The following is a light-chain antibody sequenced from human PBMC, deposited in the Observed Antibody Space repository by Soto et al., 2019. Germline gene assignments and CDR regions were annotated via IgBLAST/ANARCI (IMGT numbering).Light chain of an antibody. CDR3: QQLNSYPHLT. Sequence: DIQLTQSPSFLSASVGDRVTITCRASQGISSYLAWYQQKPGKAPKLLIYAASTLQSGVPSRFSGSGSGTEFTLTISSLQREDVGTYDCQQLNSYPHLTFGGGTKVEIK. V-gene: IGKV1-9*01. CDR2: AAS. CDR1: QGISSY. J-gene: IGKJ4*01.